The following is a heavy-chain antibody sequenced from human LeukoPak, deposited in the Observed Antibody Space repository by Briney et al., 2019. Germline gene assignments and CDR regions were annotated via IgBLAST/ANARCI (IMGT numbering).Heavy chain of an antibody. J-gene: IGHJ4*02. CDR1: GYTFTSYA. Sequence: GASVKVSCKASGYTFTSYAMNWVRQAPGQGLEWMGWINTNTGSPTYAQGFTGRFVFSLDTSVGTAYLQISSLKAEDTAVYYCARDSRLFGFDYWGQGTLVTVSS. CDR2: INTNTGSP. D-gene: IGHD3-16*01. CDR3: ARDSRLFGFDY. V-gene: IGHV7-4-1*02.